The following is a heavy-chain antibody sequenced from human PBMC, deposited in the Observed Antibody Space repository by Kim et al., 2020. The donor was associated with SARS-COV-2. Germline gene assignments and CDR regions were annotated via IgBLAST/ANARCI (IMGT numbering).Heavy chain of an antibody. Sequence: GGSLRLSCAASGFTFSSYGMHWVRQAPGKGLEWVAVIWYDGSNKYYADSVKGRFTISRDNSKNTLYLQMNSLRAEDTAVYYCARDPGGGQQQSSGYWGQGTLVTVSS. D-gene: IGHD6-13*01. V-gene: IGHV3-33*08. J-gene: IGHJ4*02. CDR3: ARDPGGGQQQSSGY. CDR1: GFTFSSYG. CDR2: IWYDGSNK.